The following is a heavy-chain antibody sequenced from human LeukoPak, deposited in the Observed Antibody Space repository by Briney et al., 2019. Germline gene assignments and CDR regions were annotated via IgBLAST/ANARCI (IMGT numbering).Heavy chain of an antibody. CDR3: ARHYDFWSPYNN. Sequence: GGSLRLSCAASGFTFSSYAMSWVRQAPGKGLEWVSAISGSGGSTYYADSVKGRFTISRDNYKNTLYLQMNSLRAEDTAVYYCARHYDFWSPYNNWGQGILVTVSS. D-gene: IGHD3-3*01. V-gene: IGHV3-23*01. CDR2: ISGSGGST. CDR1: GFTFSSYA. J-gene: IGHJ4*02.